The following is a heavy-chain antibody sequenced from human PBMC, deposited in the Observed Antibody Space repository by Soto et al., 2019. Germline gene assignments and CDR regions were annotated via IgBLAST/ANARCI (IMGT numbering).Heavy chain of an antibody. CDR2: ISSSGDYI. V-gene: IGHV3-21*01. CDR3: ALGSNNRQQCMDV. Sequence: AGSLRLSCAASGFTFSTYSINWVRQAPGKGLEWVSSISSSGDYIYYADSVKGRFTISRDNAKNSVSLQMDSLRADDTALYFCALGSNNRQQCMDVWGHGTAVTVSS. CDR1: GFTFSTYS. J-gene: IGHJ6*02. D-gene: IGHD4-4*01.